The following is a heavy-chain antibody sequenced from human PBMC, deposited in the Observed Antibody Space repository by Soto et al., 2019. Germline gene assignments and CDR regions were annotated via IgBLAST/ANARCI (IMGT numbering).Heavy chain of an antibody. CDR1: GLTFSYFA. J-gene: IGHJ6*02. V-gene: IGHV3-23*01. D-gene: IGHD3-10*01. Sequence: EVQLLESGGGLVQPGGSLRLSCAVSGLTFSYFAMSWVRQAPGEGLEWVSAISGSGGITYYADSVKGRFTISRDNSKNTLFLQMNSRRAEDTAVYYCALLGRSGSGRPYYYGMDVWGQGTTVTVSS. CDR3: ALLGRSGSGRPYYYGMDV. CDR2: ISGSGGIT.